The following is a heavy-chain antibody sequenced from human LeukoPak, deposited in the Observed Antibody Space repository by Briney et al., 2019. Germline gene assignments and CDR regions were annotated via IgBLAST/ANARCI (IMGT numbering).Heavy chain of an antibody. J-gene: IGHJ1*01. D-gene: IGHD1-26*01. V-gene: IGHV1-18*01. CDR2: ISAYNGNT. CDR1: GYTFTSYG. CDR3: ASLLLGATTEAQYFQH. Sequence: GASVKVSCKASGYTFTSYGISWVRQAPGQGLECMGWISAYNGNTNYAQKLQGRVTMTTDTSTSTAYMELRSLRSDDTAVYYCASLLLGATTEAQYFQHWGQGTLVTVSS.